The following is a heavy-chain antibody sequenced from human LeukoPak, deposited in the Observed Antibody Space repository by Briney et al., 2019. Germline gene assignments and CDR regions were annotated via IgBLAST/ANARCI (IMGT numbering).Heavy chain of an antibody. CDR3: AKGGDILTGYLDY. J-gene: IGHJ4*02. D-gene: IGHD3-9*01. CDR1: GFTFSNHW. V-gene: IGHV3-23*01. Sequence: GGSLRLSCAASGFTFSNHWMSWVRQAPGKGLEWVSAISGSGGSTYYADSVKGRLTISRDNSKNTLYLQMNSLRAEDTAVYYCAKGGDILTGYLDYWGQGTLVTVSS. CDR2: ISGSGGST.